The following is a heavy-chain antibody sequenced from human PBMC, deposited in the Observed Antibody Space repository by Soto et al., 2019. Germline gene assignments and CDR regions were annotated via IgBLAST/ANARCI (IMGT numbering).Heavy chain of an antibody. V-gene: IGHV2-5*02. CDR2: IYWDGDQ. CDR1: GFSLTGSGLG. Sequence: QITLKESGPMLVKPTQTLTLTCSYSGFSLTGSGLGVGWIRQPPGKALQWLAFIYWDGDQRYSPSLRSRLTTTXVXSXXQIVLTMTKVDPVDTATYVCALTGAWIRPPDYFDYWGQGTLVTVSS. J-gene: IGHJ4*02. D-gene: IGHD5-18*01. CDR3: ALTGAWIRPPDYFDY.